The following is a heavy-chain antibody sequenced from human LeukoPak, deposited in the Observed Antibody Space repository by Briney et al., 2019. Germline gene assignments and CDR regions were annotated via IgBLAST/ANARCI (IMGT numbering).Heavy chain of an antibody. CDR2: ISASGGST. Sequence: GGSLRLSCAASGFTFSSYAMSWVRQAPGKGLEWVSAISASGGSTYYADSVKGRFTISRDNAKHSLYLQMNSLRAEDTAVYYCARVDSGSQGYYYYYMDVWGKGTTVTVSS. D-gene: IGHD1-26*01. CDR1: GFTFSSYA. CDR3: ARVDSGSQGYYYYYMDV. V-gene: IGHV3-23*01. J-gene: IGHJ6*03.